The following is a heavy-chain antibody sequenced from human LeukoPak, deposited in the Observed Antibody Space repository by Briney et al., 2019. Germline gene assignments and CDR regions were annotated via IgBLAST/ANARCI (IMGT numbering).Heavy chain of an antibody. V-gene: IGHV5-51*01. J-gene: IGHJ4*02. CDR3: ASGIAYYYDSSGYCPFDY. CDR1: GYSFTSYW. Sequence: GESLKISCKGSGYSFTSYWIGWVRQMPGKGLEWMGIIYPGDSDTRYSPSFQGQVTIPADKSISTAYLQWSSLKASDTAMYYCASGIAYYYDSSGYCPFDYWGQGTLVTVSS. D-gene: IGHD3-22*01. CDR2: IYPGDSDT.